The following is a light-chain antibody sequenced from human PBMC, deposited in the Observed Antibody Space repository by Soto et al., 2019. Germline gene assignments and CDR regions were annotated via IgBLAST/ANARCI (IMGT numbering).Light chain of an antibody. CDR2: DNS. CDR3: QSYDTSLYWV. CDR1: SSNIGAGYD. Sequence: QPVLTQPPSVSGAPGQRVTISCTGSSSNIGAGYDVHWYQQLPGTAPKLLIYDNSNRPSGVPDRFSGSKSGTSASLAITGLQAEDEADYYCQSYDTSLYWVFGGGTKLTVL. V-gene: IGLV1-40*01. J-gene: IGLJ3*02.